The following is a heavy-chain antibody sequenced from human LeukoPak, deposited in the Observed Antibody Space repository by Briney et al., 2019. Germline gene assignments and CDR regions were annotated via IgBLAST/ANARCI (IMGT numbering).Heavy chain of an antibody. CDR3: ARLVGYYSRGSCYHFDY. Sequence: PSETLSLTCGVSGGSISSGDDYWSWVRQPPGKGLEWIGYIYYSGTTYYNPSLKSRASISVDTSKNQFSLKLSSVTAADTAVYFCARLVGYYSRGSCYHFDYWGQGSLVTVSS. D-gene: IGHD2-15*01. V-gene: IGHV4-30-4*01. CDR2: IYYSGTT. J-gene: IGHJ4*02. CDR1: GGSISSGDDY.